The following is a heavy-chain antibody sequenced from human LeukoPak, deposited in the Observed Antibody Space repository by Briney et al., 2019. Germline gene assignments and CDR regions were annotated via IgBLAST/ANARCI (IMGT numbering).Heavy chain of an antibody. V-gene: IGHV1-69*05. J-gene: IGHJ5*02. Sequence: SVKVSCKASGGTFSSYAISWVRQAPGQGLEWMGGIIPIFGTANYAQKFQGRVTITTDESKSTAYMELSSLRSEDTAVYYCARVWGLRLGEFEDNWFDPWGQGTLVTVSS. CDR1: GGTFSSYA. D-gene: IGHD3-16*01. CDR2: IIPIFGTA. CDR3: ARVWGLRLGEFEDNWFDP.